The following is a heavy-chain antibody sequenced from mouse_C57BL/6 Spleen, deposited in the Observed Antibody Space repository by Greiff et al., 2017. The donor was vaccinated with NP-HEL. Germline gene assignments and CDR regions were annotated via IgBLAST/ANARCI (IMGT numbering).Heavy chain of an antibody. D-gene: IGHD1-1*01. CDR2: IYPGSGNT. J-gene: IGHJ2*01. V-gene: IGHV1-76*01. Sequence: VQLQQSGAELVRPGASVKLSCKASGYTFTDYYINWVKQRPGQGLEWIARIYPGSGNTYYNEKFKGKATLTAEKSSSTAYMQLSSLTSEDSAVDFCAREESLTTVGEDYWGQGTTLTVSS. CDR1: GYTFTDYY. CDR3: AREESLTTVGEDY.